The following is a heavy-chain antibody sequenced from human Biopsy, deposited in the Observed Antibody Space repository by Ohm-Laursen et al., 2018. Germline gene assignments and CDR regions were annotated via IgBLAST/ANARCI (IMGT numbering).Heavy chain of an antibody. J-gene: IGHJ4*02. CDR1: GFTFDEYA. CDR3: AKDLGQVTAAIGY. Sequence: SLRLSCAASGFTFDEYAMHWVRQAPGKGLEWVSGITWNSGSIGYADSVKGRFSIFRDNAKHSLYLQMNSLRAEDTALYYCAKDLGQVTAAIGYWGQGTLVTVSS. CDR2: ITWNSGSI. D-gene: IGHD2-21*02. V-gene: IGHV3-9*01.